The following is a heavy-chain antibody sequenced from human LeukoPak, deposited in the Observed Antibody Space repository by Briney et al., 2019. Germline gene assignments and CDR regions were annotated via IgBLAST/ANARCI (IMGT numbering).Heavy chain of an antibody. D-gene: IGHD2-15*01. V-gene: IGHV3-23*01. Sequence: PGGSLRPSCAPSGFSFSSYAMGWVCHAPGRGRGWVSAISGSVGSTYYADSAKGRFTISRDNSKNTQYLQMNSLRAEDTAVYYCAGSVTVAAATYDAFDIWGQGTMVTVSS. CDR3: AGSVTVAAATYDAFDI. CDR2: ISGSVGST. CDR1: GFSFSSYA. J-gene: IGHJ3*02.